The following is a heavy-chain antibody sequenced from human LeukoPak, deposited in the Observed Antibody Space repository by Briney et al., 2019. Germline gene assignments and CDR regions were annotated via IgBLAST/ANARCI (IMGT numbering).Heavy chain of an antibody. V-gene: IGHV5-51*01. Sequence: ESLKISCKGSGYSFTSYWIGWVRQMPGKGLEWMGIIYLGDSDTRYSPSFQGQVTISADKSISTAYLQWSSLKASDTAMYYCARHHSSGVVITRWFDPWGQGTLVTVSS. D-gene: IGHD3-3*01. CDR1: GYSFTSYW. CDR2: IYLGDSDT. J-gene: IGHJ5*02. CDR3: ARHHSSGVVITRWFDP.